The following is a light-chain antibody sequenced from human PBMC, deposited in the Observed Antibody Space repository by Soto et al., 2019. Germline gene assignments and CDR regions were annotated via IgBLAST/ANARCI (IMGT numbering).Light chain of an antibody. V-gene: IGKV3-15*01. Sequence: EKVMTQSPATLSVSPGERATLSCRASQNFKTRLAWYQQKPGQAPRLLIYDAFTRATGIPARFSGSASGTDFTLTISSLQSEDFAVYYCQQYDEWPLTFGGGTKVDIK. CDR2: DAF. CDR3: QQYDEWPLT. CDR1: QNFKTR. J-gene: IGKJ4*01.